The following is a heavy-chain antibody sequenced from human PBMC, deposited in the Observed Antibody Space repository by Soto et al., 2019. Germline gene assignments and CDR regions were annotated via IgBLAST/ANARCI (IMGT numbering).Heavy chain of an antibody. CDR2: IIPIFGTA. Sequence: GASVKVSCKASGGTFSSYAISWVRQAPGLGLEWMGGIIPIFGTANYAQKFQGRVTITADESTSTAYMELSSLRSEDTAVYYCARPELLGVYYYYYYGMDVWGQGTTVTVSS. CDR1: GGTFSSYA. V-gene: IGHV1-69*13. D-gene: IGHD1-7*01. CDR3: ARPELLGVYYYYYYGMDV. J-gene: IGHJ6*02.